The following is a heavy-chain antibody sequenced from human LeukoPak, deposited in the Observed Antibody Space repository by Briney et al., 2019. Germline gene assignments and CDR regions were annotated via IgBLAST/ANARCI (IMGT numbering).Heavy chain of an antibody. V-gene: IGHV4-39*01. CDR1: GGSISSSSYY. Sequence: SETLSLTCTVSGGSISSSSYYWGWIRQPPGKGLEWIGSIYYSGSTYYNPSLKSRVTISVDTSKNQFSLRLSSVTAADTAVYYCARLDFWSGYPSAGHYMDVWGKGTTVTVSS. J-gene: IGHJ6*03. CDR2: IYYSGST. D-gene: IGHD3-3*01. CDR3: ARLDFWSGYPSAGHYMDV.